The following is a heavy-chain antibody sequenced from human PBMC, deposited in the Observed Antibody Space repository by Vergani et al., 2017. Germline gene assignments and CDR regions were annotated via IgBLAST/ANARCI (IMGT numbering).Heavy chain of an antibody. CDR3: ARPHFGSGGDNAFDI. J-gene: IGHJ3*02. CDR2: IYPGDSDT. CDR1: GYSFTNYW. Sequence: EVQLVQSGAEVKKPGESLKISCKGSGYSFTNYWIGWVRQMPGKGLEWMGIIYPGDSDTRYSPSFQGQVTISADKSISTAYLQWSSLKASDTAIYYCARPHFGSGGDNAFDIWGQGTMVTVSS. D-gene: IGHD3-10*01. V-gene: IGHV5-51*01.